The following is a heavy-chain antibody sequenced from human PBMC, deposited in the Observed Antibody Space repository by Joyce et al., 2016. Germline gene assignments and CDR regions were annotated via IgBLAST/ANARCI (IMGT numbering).Heavy chain of an antibody. D-gene: IGHD2/OR15-2a*01. CDR2: INPSGGSK. J-gene: IGHJ4*02. CDR3: ARAFRVGSLIVPSATDY. CDR1: GYTFSNFY. V-gene: IGHV1-46*03. Sequence: QVQLLQSGAEVKKPGASVNVSCKASGYTFSNFYLHWVRQAPGHGLEWMGGINPSGGSKNYARNFQGRVTMTRDTSTSTVYMELSSLRSEDTAMDYCARAFRVGSLIVPSATDYWGQGTLVTVSS.